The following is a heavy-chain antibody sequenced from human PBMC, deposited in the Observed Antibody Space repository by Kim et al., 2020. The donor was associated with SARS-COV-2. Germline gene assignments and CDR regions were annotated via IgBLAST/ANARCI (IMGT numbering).Heavy chain of an antibody. CDR3: AKTHYKTTVTTLDY. D-gene: IGHD4-17*01. CDR2: ISGSGGST. Sequence: GGSLRLSCAASGFTFSSYAMSWVRQAPGKGLEWVSAISGSGGSTYYADSVKGRFTISRDNSKNTLYLQMNSLRAEDTAVYYCAKTHYKTTVTTLDYWGHGTLVTVSS. CDR1: GFTFSSYA. V-gene: IGHV3-23*01. J-gene: IGHJ4*01.